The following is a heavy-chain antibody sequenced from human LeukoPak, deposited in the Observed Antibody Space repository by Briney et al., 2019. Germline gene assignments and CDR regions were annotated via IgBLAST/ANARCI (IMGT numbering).Heavy chain of an antibody. Sequence: ASVKVSCKTSGYTFTEYDVHWVRQAPGQGLEWMGWINPNSASTNYAQRLQGRVTFTRDTSLSIAYMELSSLTSEDAAVYFCARGDFGETNTAFDVWGQGTLVAVSS. CDR3: ARGDFGETNTAFDV. CDR1: GYTFTEYD. J-gene: IGHJ3*01. CDR2: INPNSAST. D-gene: IGHD4-17*01. V-gene: IGHV1-8*03.